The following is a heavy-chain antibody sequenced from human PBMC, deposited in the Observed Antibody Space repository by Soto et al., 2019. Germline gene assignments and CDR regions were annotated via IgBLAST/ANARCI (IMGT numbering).Heavy chain of an antibody. CDR2: IIPLFGTA. CDR3: ARGIAAAGREYRPHYYGMDV. V-gene: IGHV1-69*13. D-gene: IGHD6-13*01. Sequence: GASVKVSCKASGGTFSSYAIRWVRQAPGQGLEWMGGIIPLFGTANYAQKFQGRVTITADESTSTTYMELSSLRSEDTAVYYCARGIAAAGREYRPHYYGMDVWGQGTTVTVSS. J-gene: IGHJ6*02. CDR1: GGTFSSYA.